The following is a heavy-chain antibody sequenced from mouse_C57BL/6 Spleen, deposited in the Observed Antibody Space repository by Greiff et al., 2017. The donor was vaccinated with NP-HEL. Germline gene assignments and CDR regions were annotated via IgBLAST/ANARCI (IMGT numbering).Heavy chain of an antibody. J-gene: IGHJ3*01. CDR3: ARDGGSWVAY. V-gene: IGHV5-4*01. CDR2: ISDGGSYT. Sequence: DVMLVESGGGLVKPGGSLKLSCAASGFTFSSYAMSWVRQTPEKRLEWVATISDGGSYTYYPDNVKGRFTISRDNAKNNLYLQMSHLKSEDTAIDYWARDGGSWVAYRGQGTLVTVSA. CDR1: GFTFSSYA.